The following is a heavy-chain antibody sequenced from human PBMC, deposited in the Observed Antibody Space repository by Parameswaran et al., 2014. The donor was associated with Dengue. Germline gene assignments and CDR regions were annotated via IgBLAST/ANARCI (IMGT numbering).Heavy chain of an antibody. V-gene: IGHV4-30-4*01. CDR2: IYYSGST. Sequence: RWIRQPPGKGLEWIGYIYYSGSTYYNPSLKSRVTISVDTSKNQFSLKLSSVTAADTAVYYCARDTLVVVPDYRKRYYYGMDVWGQGTTVTVSS. CDR3: ARDTLVVVPDYRKRYYYGMDV. J-gene: IGHJ6*02. D-gene: IGHD2-2*01.